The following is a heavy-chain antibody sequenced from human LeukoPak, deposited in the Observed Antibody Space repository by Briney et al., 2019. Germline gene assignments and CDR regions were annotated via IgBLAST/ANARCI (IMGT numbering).Heavy chain of an antibody. D-gene: IGHD3/OR15-3a*01. Sequence: SETLSLTCTVSGGSISSSNYYWGWIRQPPGKGLEWIGTIFYSGSTYYNPSLKSRVTISVDTSKNQFSLKVSSVTASDTAVYYCARQTGSGLFILPGGQGTLVTVSS. J-gene: IGHJ4*02. CDR3: ARQTGSGLFILP. CDR1: GGSISSSNYY. CDR2: IFYSGST. V-gene: IGHV4-39*01.